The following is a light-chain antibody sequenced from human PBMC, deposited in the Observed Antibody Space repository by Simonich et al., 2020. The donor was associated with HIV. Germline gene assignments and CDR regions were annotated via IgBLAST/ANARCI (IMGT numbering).Light chain of an antibody. Sequence: DIVMTQSPDSLTVSLGERATFNSKSSQSVLYRSNNTTYLARYQQKPGQPPKLLIYRASTREAGVPDRFSGSGSGTDFNLTISSLQAEDVAVYYCQQYYSTPLTFGGGTKVEIK. CDR1: QSVLYRSNNTTY. V-gene: IGKV4-1*01. CDR3: QQYYSTPLT. J-gene: IGKJ4*01. CDR2: RAS.